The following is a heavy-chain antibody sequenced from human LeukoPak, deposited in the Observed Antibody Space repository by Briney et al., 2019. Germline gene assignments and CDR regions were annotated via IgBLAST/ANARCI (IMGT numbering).Heavy chain of an antibody. CDR3: ARPWYYDSSGYYYKIGAFDI. J-gene: IGHJ3*02. CDR1: GFTFSRYS. V-gene: IGHV3-21*01. CDR2: ISSSSSYI. D-gene: IGHD3-22*01. Sequence: GGSLRLSCTASGFTFSRYSMNWVRQAPGKGLEWVSSISSSSSYIYYADSVKGRFTISRDNAKNSLYLQMNSLRAEDTAVYYCARPWYYDSSGYYYKIGAFDIWGQGTMVTVSS.